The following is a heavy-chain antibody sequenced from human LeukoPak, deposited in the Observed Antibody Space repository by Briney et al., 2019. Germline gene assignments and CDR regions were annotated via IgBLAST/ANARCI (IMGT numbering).Heavy chain of an antibody. J-gene: IGHJ4*02. CDR1: RFSFSTYD. Sequence: GGSLRLSCEASRFSFSTYDMHWVRQAPGKGLEWVTFIRSDGSNKYYADSVKGRFTISRDNSKNTLYLQMNSLRVEDTAVYYCARFGYSGWNLEYWGQGTLVTVSS. V-gene: IGHV3-30*02. CDR3: ARFGYSGWNLEY. CDR2: IRSDGSNK. D-gene: IGHD5-12*01.